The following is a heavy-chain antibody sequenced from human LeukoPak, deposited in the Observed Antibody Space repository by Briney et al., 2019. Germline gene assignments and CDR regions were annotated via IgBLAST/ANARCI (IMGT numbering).Heavy chain of an antibody. J-gene: IGHJ4*02. CDR2: INAGNGNT. D-gene: IGHD3-22*01. V-gene: IGHV1-3*01. CDR1: GYTFTRYT. CDR3: ARRYYYDSSGYLDY. Sequence: ASVKVSCMASGYTFTRYTMHWVRQAPGHRREWVGWINAGNGNTEYSQKFQGRVTITRDTSASTAYMELSSLRSEDTAVYYCARRYYYDSSGYLDYWGQGTLVTVSS.